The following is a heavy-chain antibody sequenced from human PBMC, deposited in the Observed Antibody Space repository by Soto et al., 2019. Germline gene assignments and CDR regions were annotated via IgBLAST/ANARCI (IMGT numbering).Heavy chain of an antibody. J-gene: IGHJ5*02. CDR2: ISTYNGNT. Sequence: AAVQVTCKASGYTFTSYGITWVRQAPGQGLEWMGWISTYNGNTNYAQNLQCRVTMTTDTSTNTAYMELRSLRSDDTAVYYCARTYGNSWYSPWGQGTRVTVSS. CDR3: ARTYGNSWYSP. CDR1: GYTFTSYG. V-gene: IGHV1-18*01. D-gene: IGHD2-2*02.